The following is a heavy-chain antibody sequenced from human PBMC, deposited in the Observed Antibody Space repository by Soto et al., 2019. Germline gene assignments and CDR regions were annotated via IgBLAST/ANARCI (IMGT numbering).Heavy chain of an antibody. V-gene: IGHV1-18*01. J-gene: IGHJ4*02. D-gene: IGHD7-27*01. CDR3: ASLTGLFRLGLDD. Sequence: ASVKVSCKASGYTFHNYGVNWVRQAPGHGLEWMGRISAYNYNTHYAQNFEGRVTMTTDTSTSTAYMELRSLRSDDTAIDYCASLTGLFRLGLDDWGQGTQVSVSS. CDR2: ISAYNYNT. CDR1: GYTFHNYG.